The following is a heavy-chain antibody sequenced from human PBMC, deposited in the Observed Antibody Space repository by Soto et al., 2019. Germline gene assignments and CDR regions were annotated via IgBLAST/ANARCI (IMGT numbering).Heavy chain of an antibody. J-gene: IGHJ5*02. Sequence: TLALTCTFYGGSISSSSDHWGCIRQPPGKGLEWIGSIYYSVRTYYNPSLKSRVTISVDTSKNKFSLKLSSVTAADTAVYYCARLILVRWFDPWGQGNLITVS. V-gene: IGHV4-39*01. CDR3: ARLILVRWFDP. D-gene: IGHD3-10*01. CDR2: IYYSVRT. CDR1: GGSISSSSDH.